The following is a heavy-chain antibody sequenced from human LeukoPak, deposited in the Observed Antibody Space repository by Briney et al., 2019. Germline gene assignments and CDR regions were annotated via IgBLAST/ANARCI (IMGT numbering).Heavy chain of an antibody. J-gene: IGHJ3*02. CDR1: GYTFTSYG. CDR3: ARDFADGDYDASDI. D-gene: IGHD4-17*01. Sequence: ASVKVSCTASGYTFTSYGISWVRQAPGQGLEWMGWISAYNGNTNYAQKLQGRVTMTTDTSTSTAYMELRSLRSDDTAVYYCARDFADGDYDASDIWGQGTMVTVSS. CDR2: ISAYNGNT. V-gene: IGHV1-18*01.